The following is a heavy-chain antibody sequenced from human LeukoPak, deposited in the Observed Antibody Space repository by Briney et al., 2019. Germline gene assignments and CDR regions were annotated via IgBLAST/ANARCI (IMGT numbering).Heavy chain of an antibody. Sequence: GASVKVSNQVSGYTLSDLNMHWVRQAPGKGLEWMGGYDPEDGETIFAQRFQGRVTMTEDTSADIAYMELSSLRSDDTAVFYCATEPNWGSRTGAWGQGTLVTVSS. CDR3: ATEPNWGSRTGA. CDR1: GYTLSDLN. CDR2: YDPEDGET. J-gene: IGHJ4*02. D-gene: IGHD3-16*01. V-gene: IGHV1-24*01.